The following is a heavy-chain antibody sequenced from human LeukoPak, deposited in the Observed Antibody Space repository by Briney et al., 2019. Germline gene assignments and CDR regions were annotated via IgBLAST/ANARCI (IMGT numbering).Heavy chain of an antibody. CDR3: ARDTTNSGYDFIFDY. CDR2: ISYDGSNK. V-gene: IGHV3-30-3*01. J-gene: IGHJ4*02. CDR1: GYTFSSYG. D-gene: IGHD5-12*01. Sequence: SCKASGYTFSSYGISWVRQAPGKGLEWVAVISYDGSNKYYADSVKGRFTISRDNSKNTLYLQMNSLRAEDTAVYYCARDTTNSGYDFIFDYWGQGTLVTVSS.